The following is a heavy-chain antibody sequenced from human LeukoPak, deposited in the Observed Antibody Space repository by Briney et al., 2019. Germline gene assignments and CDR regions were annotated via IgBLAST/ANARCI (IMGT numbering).Heavy chain of an antibody. CDR1: GFTFSSYG. CDR3: AKDLAYSYGYYYYGMDV. CDR2: ISYDGSNK. V-gene: IGHV3-30*18. Sequence: GGSLRLSCAASGFTFSSYGMHWVRQAPGKGLKWVAVISYDGSNKYYADSVKGRFTISRDNSKNTLYLQMNSLRAEDTAVYYCAKDLAYSYGYYYYGMDVWGQGTTVTVSS. J-gene: IGHJ6*02. D-gene: IGHD5-18*01.